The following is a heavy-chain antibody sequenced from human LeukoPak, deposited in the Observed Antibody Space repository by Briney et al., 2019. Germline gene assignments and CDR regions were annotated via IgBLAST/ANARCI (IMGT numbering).Heavy chain of an antibody. V-gene: IGHV3-48*01. Sequence: GGSLRLSCTGSGFTFTAYSMNWIRQAPGKGLEWVSYITASSTIYYADSVKGRFTISRDNAKNSLYLQMSSLRAEDTAVYYCARVRGAGLQYYYMDVWGKGTTVTVSS. CDR2: ITASSTI. D-gene: IGHD1-26*01. CDR3: ARVRGAGLQYYYMDV. J-gene: IGHJ6*03. CDR1: GFTFTAYS.